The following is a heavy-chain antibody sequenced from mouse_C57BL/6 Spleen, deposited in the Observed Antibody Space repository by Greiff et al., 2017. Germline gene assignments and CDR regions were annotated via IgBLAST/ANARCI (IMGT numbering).Heavy chain of an antibody. Sequence: VQLQQSGPELVKPGASVKMSCKASGYTFTDYNMHWVKQSHGKSLEWIGYINPNNGGTSYNQKFKGKATLTVNKSSSTAYMELRSLTSEDSAVYYCARSPPIYDYGSSYGGFDYWGQGTTLTVAS. CDR1: GYTFTDYN. D-gene: IGHD1-1*01. CDR3: ARSPPIYDYGSSYGGFDY. J-gene: IGHJ2*01. V-gene: IGHV1-22*01. CDR2: INPNNGGT.